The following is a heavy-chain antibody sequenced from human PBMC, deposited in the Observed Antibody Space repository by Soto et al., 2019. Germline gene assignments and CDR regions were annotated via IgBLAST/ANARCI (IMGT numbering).Heavy chain of an antibody. CDR3: MRDMAPVSTAWFDT. Sequence: QVQLRESGPGLVKPSETLSLTCSVSGDSISSSYWSWIRQAAEKRPEWIGRIHSTRNSHYNPSLTSLVSTSIHTSYQDISLALSPATAPPTPAYDSMRDMAPVSTAWFDTRAQGALVNVS. CDR2: IHSTRNS. J-gene: IGHJ5*02. V-gene: IGHV4-4*07. CDR1: GDSISSSY. D-gene: IGHD2-2*01.